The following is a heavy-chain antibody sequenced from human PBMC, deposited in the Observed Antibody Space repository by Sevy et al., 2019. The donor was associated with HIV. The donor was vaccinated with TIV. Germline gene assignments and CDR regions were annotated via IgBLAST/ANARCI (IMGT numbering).Heavy chain of an antibody. J-gene: IGHJ3*02. D-gene: IGHD2-8*01. V-gene: IGHV4-4*07. CDR1: GGSISSYC. Sequence: SETLSLTCTVSGGSISSYCWSWIRQPAGKGLEWIGHIYSSGSTNYNPSLKSRVTMSVDTSNNQFSLKLSSVTAAETAVYYCARDHPYNGAFNIWGQGTMVTVSS. CDR2: IYSSGST. CDR3: ARDHPYNGAFNI.